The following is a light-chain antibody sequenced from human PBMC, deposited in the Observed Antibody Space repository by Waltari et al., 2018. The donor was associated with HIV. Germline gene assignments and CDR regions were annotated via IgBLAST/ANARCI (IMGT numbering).Light chain of an antibody. J-gene: IGLJ2*01. CDR2: EVS. Sequence: QSALTQPASVSGSPGPSITISCTGTSSDFGSYNLLPWYQQHPGKAPKLMIYEVSKRPSGVSNRFSGSKSGNTASLTISGLQAEDEADYYCCSYAGSSTPVFGGGTKLTVL. CDR3: CSYAGSSTPV. CDR1: SSDFGSYNL. V-gene: IGLV2-23*02.